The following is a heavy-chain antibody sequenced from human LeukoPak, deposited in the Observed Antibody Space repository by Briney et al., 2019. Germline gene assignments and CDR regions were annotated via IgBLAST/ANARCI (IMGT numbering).Heavy chain of an antibody. Sequence: ASVKVSCKASGYTFISYGITWVRQAPGQGLEWMGWISAYNGNTNYVQKLQGRVTMTTDTSTNTAYMELRSRRSDDTAVSYCARLGDVATHFDYWGQGTLVTVSS. V-gene: IGHV1-18*01. CDR3: ARLGDVATHFDY. CDR1: GYTFISYG. CDR2: ISAYNGNT. J-gene: IGHJ4*02. D-gene: IGHD3-16*01.